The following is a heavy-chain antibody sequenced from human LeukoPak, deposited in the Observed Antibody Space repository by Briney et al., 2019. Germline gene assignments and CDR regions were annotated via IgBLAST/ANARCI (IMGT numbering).Heavy chain of an antibody. D-gene: IGHD3-3*01. CDR3: ASFDDYDFWSGYSY. Sequence: GGSLRLSCAASGFTFSSYEMNWVRQAPGKGLEWVSYISSSGSTIYYADSVKGRFTISRDNAKNSLYLQMNSLRAEDTAVYYCASFDDYDFWSGYSYWGQGTLVTGSS. CDR2: ISSSGSTI. CDR1: GFTFSSYE. V-gene: IGHV3-48*03. J-gene: IGHJ4*02.